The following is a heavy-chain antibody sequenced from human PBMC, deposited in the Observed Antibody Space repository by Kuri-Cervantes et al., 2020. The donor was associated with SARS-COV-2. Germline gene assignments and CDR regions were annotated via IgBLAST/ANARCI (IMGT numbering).Heavy chain of an antibody. Sequence: SETLSLTCTVSAGSISSSSYYWGWIRQPPGKGLEWIGSMYYSGSTFYNPSLKSRVTMSVDTSENQFSLKLSSVTAADTAVYYCARQSMLSRSHEYWGQGTLVTVSS. V-gene: IGHV4-39*01. CDR2: MYYSGST. J-gene: IGHJ4*02. D-gene: IGHD3-16*01. CDR3: ARQSMLSRSHEY. CDR1: AGSISSSSYY.